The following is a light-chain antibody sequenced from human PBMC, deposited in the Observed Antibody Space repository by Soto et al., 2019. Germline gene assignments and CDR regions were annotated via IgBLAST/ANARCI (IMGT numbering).Light chain of an antibody. Sequence: DIQMTQSPSSVSASIGDRVTIACRASQDIGRRLAWFQQKPGKAPKYLIQAASSLQGGVPSTFSGSGSGTDFTLTINTLHPEDFATYYCLQVYSFPRTFGQGPRW. V-gene: IGKV1-12*01. CDR1: QDIGRR. CDR3: LQVYSFPRT. J-gene: IGKJ1*01. CDR2: AAS.